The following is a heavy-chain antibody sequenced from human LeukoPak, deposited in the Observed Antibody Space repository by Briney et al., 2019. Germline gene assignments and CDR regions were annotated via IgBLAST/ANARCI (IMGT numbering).Heavy chain of an antibody. J-gene: IGHJ4*02. CDR3: AKNRGTGWQYYFDY. V-gene: IGHV3-23*01. Sequence: GGSLRLSCAASGFTFSTYAMSWVRQAPGEGLEWVSALSGGGASTYYADSVKGRFTLSRDNSKNTLYLQMSSLRAEDTALYYCAKNRGTGWQYYFDYWGPGTPVTVSS. CDR1: GFTFSTYA. D-gene: IGHD6-19*01. CDR2: LSGGGAST.